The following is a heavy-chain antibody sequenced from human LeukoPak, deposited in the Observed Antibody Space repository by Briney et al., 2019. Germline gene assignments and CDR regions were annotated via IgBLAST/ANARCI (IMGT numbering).Heavy chain of an antibody. CDR1: GYTLTELS. V-gene: IGHV1-24*01. D-gene: IGHD2-2*02. J-gene: IGHJ6*03. CDR2: FEPEDGET. Sequence: GASVKVSCKVSGYTLTELSMHWVRQAPGKGLEWMGGFEPEDGETIYAQKFQGRVTMTEDTSTDTAYMELSSLRSEDTAVYYCAAGVPAAILDYYYYYYMDVWGKGTTVTVSS. CDR3: AAGVPAAILDYYYYYYMDV.